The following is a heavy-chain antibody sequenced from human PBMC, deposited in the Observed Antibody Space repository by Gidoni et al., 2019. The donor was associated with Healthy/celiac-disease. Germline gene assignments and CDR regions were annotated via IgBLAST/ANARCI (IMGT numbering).Heavy chain of an antibody. CDR2: IYYSGST. V-gene: IGHV4-59*01. D-gene: IGHD3-10*01. Sequence: QVQLQESGPGLVKPSETLSLTCTVSGGSISSYYWSWIRQPPGKGLEWIGYIYYSGSTNHNHSLKSRVTISVDTSKNQFSLKLSSVTAADTAVYYCARVGTTMVRGFSFFDYWGQGTLVTVSS. CDR3: ARVGTTMVRGFSFFDY. J-gene: IGHJ4*02. CDR1: GGSISSYY.